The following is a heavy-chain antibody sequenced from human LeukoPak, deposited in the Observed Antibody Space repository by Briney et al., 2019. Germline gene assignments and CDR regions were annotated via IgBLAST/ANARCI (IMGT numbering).Heavy chain of an antibody. CDR2: IIPIFGIT. D-gene: IGHD5-24*01. Sequence: SVKVSCKASGGTFSSYAINWVRQAPGQGLEWMGRIIPIFGITKYAQKFQGRVTITADKSTSTVCMELSSLRSEDTAVYYCARDREEMPTQWEAFDFWGQGTMVTVSS. CDR1: GGTFSSYA. V-gene: IGHV1-69*04. CDR3: ARDREEMPTQWEAFDF. J-gene: IGHJ3*01.